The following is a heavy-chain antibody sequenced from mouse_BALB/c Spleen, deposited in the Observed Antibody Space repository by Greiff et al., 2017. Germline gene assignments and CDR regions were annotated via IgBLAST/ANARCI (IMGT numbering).Heavy chain of an antibody. CDR2: INPDSSTI. D-gene: IGHD2-4*01. J-gene: IGHJ4*01. CDR3: ARPGDYDYKDYAMDY. CDR1: GFDFSRYW. V-gene: IGHV4-1*02. Sequence: EVKLVESGGGLVQPGGSLKLSCAASGFDFSRYWMSWVRQAPGKGLEWIGEINPDSSTINYTPSLKDKFIISRDNAKNTLYLQMSKVRSEDTALYYCARPGDYDYKDYAMDYWGQGTSVTVSS.